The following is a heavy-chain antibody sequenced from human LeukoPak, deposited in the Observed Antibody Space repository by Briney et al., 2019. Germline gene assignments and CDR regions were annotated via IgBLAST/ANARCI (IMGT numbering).Heavy chain of an antibody. CDR3: AIARITMIVVVTPNNAFDI. J-gene: IGHJ3*02. CDR1: GYTFTGYY. D-gene: IGHD3-22*01. CDR2: INPNSGGT. Sequence: ASVKVSCKASGYTFTGYYMHWVRQAPGQGLEWMGWINPNSGGTNYAQKFQGRVTMTRDTSISTAYMELSRLRSDDTAVYYCAIARITMIVVVTPNNAFDIWGQGTMVTVSS. V-gene: IGHV1-2*02.